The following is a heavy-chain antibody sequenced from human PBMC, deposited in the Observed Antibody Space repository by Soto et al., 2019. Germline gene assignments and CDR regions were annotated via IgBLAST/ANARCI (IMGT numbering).Heavy chain of an antibody. CDR2: VHHSVTT. CDR1: GGPVGYTIFY. Sequence: SETLSLTCDVSGGPVGYTIFYWGWLRQSPGKGLEWIGSVHHSVTTYYNPSLKGRVTISMDTSKNQFSLRLTSVTAADTAVYYCARDTSCTSLRAEYFQIWGQGTQVTTSS. V-gene: IGHV4-39*02. J-gene: IGHJ1*01. D-gene: IGHD2-15*01. CDR3: ARDTSCTSLRAEYFQI.